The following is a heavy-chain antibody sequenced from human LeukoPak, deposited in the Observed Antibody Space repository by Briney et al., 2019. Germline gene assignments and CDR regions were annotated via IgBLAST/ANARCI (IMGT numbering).Heavy chain of an antibody. CDR3: ARGKMIQFWGYYYYMDV. Sequence: SETLSLTCTVSGGSISSYYWSWLRQPPGKGLEWLGYIYYSGSTNYNPSLKSRVTISVDTSKNQFSLKLSSVTAADTAVYYCARGKMIQFWGYYYYMDVWGKGTTVTVSS. D-gene: IGHD3-16*01. CDR1: GGSISSYY. CDR2: IYYSGST. V-gene: IGHV4-59*12. J-gene: IGHJ6*03.